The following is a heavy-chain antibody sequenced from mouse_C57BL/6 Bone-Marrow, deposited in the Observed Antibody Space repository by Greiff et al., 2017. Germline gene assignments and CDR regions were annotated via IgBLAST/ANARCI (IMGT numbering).Heavy chain of an antibody. V-gene: IGHV1-52*01. J-gene: IGHJ1*03. CDR2: TDPSDSET. CDR1: GYTFTSYW. Sequence: QVQLQQPGAELVRPGSSVKLSCKASGYTFTSYWMHWVKQRPIQGLEWIGNTDPSDSETHYNQKFKDKATLTVDKSSSTAYMQLSSLTSEDSAVYYCARGLGPRYFDVWGTGTTVTVSS. D-gene: IGHD4-1*01. CDR3: ARGLGPRYFDV.